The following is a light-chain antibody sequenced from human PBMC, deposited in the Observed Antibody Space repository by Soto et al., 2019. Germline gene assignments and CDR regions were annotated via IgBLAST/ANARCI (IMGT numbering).Light chain of an antibody. Sequence: QSALTQPASVSGSPGQSITISCTGASSDVGAYNYVSWYQQHPGKAPKLLIYDVTNRPSGVSNRFSGSKSGNTASLTISGLQAEDEADYYCCSYTTISTQSVFGTGTKLTVL. CDR3: CSYTTISTQSV. CDR2: DVT. V-gene: IGLV2-14*03. CDR1: SSDVGAYNY. J-gene: IGLJ1*01.